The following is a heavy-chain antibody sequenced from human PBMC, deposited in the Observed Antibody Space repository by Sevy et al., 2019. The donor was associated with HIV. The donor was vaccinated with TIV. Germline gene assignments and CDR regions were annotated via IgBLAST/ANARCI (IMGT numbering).Heavy chain of an antibody. D-gene: IGHD2-15*01. CDR2: INAGNGNT. Sequence: ASVKVSCKASGYTFTSYAIHWVRQAPGQRLEWMGWINAGNGNTKYSQKFQGRVTITRDTSARTDYMELSSLGSEDTAVYYCARDWGYCSGGSCYRYNWFDPWGQGTLVTVSS. CDR3: ARDWGYCSGGSCYRYNWFDP. CDR1: GYTFTSYA. V-gene: IGHV1-3*01. J-gene: IGHJ5*02.